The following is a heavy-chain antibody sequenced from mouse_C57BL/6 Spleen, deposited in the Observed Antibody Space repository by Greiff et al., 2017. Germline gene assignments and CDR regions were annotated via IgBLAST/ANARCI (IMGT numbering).Heavy chain of an antibody. Sequence: QVQLQQSGAELVMPGASVKLSCKASGYTFTSYWMHWVKQRPGQGLEWIGYINPSSGYTKYNQKFKDKAPLTADKSASTAYMQLRSLTYENSAVYYCARWGCKRDAMDYWGQGTSVTVSS. CDR1: GYTFTSYW. V-gene: IGHV1-7*01. J-gene: IGHJ4*01. CDR3: ARWGCKRDAMDY. CDR2: INPSSGYT.